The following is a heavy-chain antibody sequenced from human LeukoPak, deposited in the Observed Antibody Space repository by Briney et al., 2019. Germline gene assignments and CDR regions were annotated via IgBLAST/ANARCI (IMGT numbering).Heavy chain of an antibody. Sequence: GGSLRLSCAASGFTFSSYGMHWVRQAPGKGLEWVAVIWYDGSNKYYADSVKGRFTISRDNSKNTLYLQMNSLRAEDTAVYYCAREARIAAAVNAFDIWGQGTMVTVSS. V-gene: IGHV3-33*01. D-gene: IGHD6-13*01. CDR1: GFTFSSYG. CDR3: AREARIAAAVNAFDI. J-gene: IGHJ3*02. CDR2: IWYDGSNK.